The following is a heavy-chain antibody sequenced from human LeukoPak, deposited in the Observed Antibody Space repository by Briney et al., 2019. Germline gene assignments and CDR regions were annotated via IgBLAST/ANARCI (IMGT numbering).Heavy chain of an antibody. J-gene: IGHJ4*02. CDR2: ISYDGSNK. V-gene: IGHV3-30*04. CDR3: ARDRYYYDSSGYSEVDY. CDR1: GFTFRDYA. D-gene: IGHD3-22*01. Sequence: PGGSLRLSCAASGFTFRDYAMSWVRQAPGKGLEWVAVISYDGSNKYYADSVKGRFTISRDNSKNTLYLQMNSLRAEDTAVYYCARDRYYYDSSGYSEVDYWGQGTLVTVSS.